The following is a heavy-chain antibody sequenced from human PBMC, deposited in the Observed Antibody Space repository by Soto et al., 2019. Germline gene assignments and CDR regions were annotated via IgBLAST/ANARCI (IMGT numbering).Heavy chain of an antibody. CDR2: ISSHSNYI. CDR1: GFTFSSYS. D-gene: IGHD5-18*01. Sequence: GGSLRLSCAACGFTFSSYSITWVRQAPWKGLEWVSSISSHSNYIYYADSVKGRFTISRDNAKNSLYLQMNSLRAEDTAVYYCARAPSIEGYSHGLRHFEYWGQGTLVTVSS. CDR3: ARAPSIEGYSHGLRHFEY. V-gene: IGHV3-21*01. J-gene: IGHJ4*02.